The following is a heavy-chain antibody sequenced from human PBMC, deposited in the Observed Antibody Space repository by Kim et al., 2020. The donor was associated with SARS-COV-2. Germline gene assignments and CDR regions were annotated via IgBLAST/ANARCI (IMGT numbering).Heavy chain of an antibody. CDR1: GFTFSTYV. D-gene: IGHD6-19*01. J-gene: IGHJ5*02. V-gene: IGHV3-30*04. CDR3: ATGASSGRNWFDP. Sequence: GGSLRLSCVASGFTFSTYVMHWVRQAPGKGLEWLAVISYDGSNKYYIDSVKGRFTISRDNSKNTLYLLMNSLRAEDTAVYYCATGASSGRNWFDPWGQGTLVPVAS. CDR2: ISYDGSNK.